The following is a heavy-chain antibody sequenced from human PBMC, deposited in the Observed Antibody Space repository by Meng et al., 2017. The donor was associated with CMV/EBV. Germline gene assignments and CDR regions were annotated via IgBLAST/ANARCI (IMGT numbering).Heavy chain of an antibody. CDR2: ISSSSSTI. CDR3: ARDGSDHYYYYYGMDV. V-gene: IGHV3-48*01. Sequence: GESLKISCAASGFTFSSYSMNWVRQAPGKGLEWVSYISSSSSTIYYADSVKGRFTISRDNSKNTLYLQMNSLRAEDTAVYYCARDGSDHYYYYYGMDVWGQGTTVTVSS. D-gene: IGHD3-10*01. J-gene: IGHJ6*02. CDR1: GFTFSSYS.